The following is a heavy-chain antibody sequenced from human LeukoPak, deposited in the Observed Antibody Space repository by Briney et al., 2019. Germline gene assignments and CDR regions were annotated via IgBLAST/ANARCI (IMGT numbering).Heavy chain of an antibody. CDR3: GRDSRGPDY. CDR2: INHSGST. Sequence: PSETLSLTCAVYGGSISHYYWSWIRQSPGKGLECIGEINHSGSTNYNPSLKRRVTISVDTSKNQISLKLNSVTAAETAVYYCGRDSRGPDYWGLGTLVTVSS. V-gene: IGHV4-34*01. J-gene: IGHJ4*02. D-gene: IGHD3-22*01. CDR1: GGSISHYY.